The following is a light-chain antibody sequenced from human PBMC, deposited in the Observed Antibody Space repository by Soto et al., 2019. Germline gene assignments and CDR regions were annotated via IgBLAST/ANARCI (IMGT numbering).Light chain of an antibody. J-gene: IGKJ3*01. CDR1: KDLKKW. V-gene: IGKV1-12*01. CDR2: AAS. CDR3: HQASSFPYT. Sequence: DIQMTHSPSSVSASAGDTINITCRARKDLKKWLAWYQQKPGTAPKVLIYAASNLENGVSPRFSGSGAGTEFSLTISSLQTEDFATYFCHQASSFPYTFGPGTKVDIK.